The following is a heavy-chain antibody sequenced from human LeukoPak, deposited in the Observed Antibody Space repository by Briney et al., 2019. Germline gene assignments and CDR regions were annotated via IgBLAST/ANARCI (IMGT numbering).Heavy chain of an antibody. CDR1: GFTFSGYA. V-gene: IGHV3-23*01. CDR3: AKTVGATSFAFDI. Sequence: GGSLRLSCAASGFTFSGYAMSWVRQAPGKGLEWVSAISGSGGSTYYADSVKGRFTISRDNSKNTLYLQMNSLRAEDTAVYYCAKTVGATSFAFDIWGQGTMVTVSS. CDR2: ISGSGGST. J-gene: IGHJ3*02. D-gene: IGHD1-26*01.